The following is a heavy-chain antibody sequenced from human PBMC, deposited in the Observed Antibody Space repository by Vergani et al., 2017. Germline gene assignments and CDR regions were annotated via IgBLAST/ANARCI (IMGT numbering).Heavy chain of an antibody. CDR2: IYHSGST. J-gene: IGHJ5*02. D-gene: IGHD6-13*01. CDR3: ARAGDDSSSWYQRNWFDP. Sequence: QVQLQESGPGLVKPPGTLSLTCAVSGGSISSSNWWSWVRQPPGKGLEWIGEIYHSGSTNYNPSPKSRVTISVDKSKNQFSLKLSSVTAADTAVYYCARAGDDSSSWYQRNWFDPWGQGTLVTVSS. CDR1: GGSISSSNW. V-gene: IGHV4-4*03.